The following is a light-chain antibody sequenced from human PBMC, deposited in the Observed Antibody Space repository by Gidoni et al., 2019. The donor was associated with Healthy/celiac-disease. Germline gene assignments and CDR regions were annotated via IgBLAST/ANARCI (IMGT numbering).Light chain of an antibody. CDR1: SSDVGGYDY. CDR3: NSYTSSSTWV. V-gene: IGLV2-14*01. Sequence: QSALTQPASVSGSPGQSITISRAGTSSDVGGYDYVSWYQQHPGKAPKLMIYDVSNRPSGISNRFSGSKSGNTASLTISGLQAEDEADYYCNSYTSSSTWVFGGGTSLTVL. CDR2: DVS. J-gene: IGLJ3*02.